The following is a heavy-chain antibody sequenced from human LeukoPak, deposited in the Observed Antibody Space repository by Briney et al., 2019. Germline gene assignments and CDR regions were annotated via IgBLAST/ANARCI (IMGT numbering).Heavy chain of an antibody. CDR3: ASSVSSSWYFGYYYYGMDV. Sequence: AASVKVSCKASGGTFSSYAISWVRQAPGQGLEWMGGIIPIFGTANYAQKFQGRVTITADKSTSTAYMELSSLRSEDTAVYYCASSVSSSWYFGYYYYGMDVWGQGTTVTVSS. V-gene: IGHV1-69*06. CDR1: GGTFSSYA. J-gene: IGHJ6*02. D-gene: IGHD6-13*01. CDR2: IIPIFGTA.